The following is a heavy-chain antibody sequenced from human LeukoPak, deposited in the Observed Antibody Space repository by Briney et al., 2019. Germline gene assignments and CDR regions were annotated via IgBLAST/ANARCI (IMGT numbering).Heavy chain of an antibody. V-gene: IGHV1-2*02. Sequence: GASVKVSCKASGYTFTGYYMHWVRQAPGQGLEWMGWINPNSGGTNYAQKFQGRVTMTRDTSISTAYMELSSLRSEDTAVYYCAGRAAPVYYYYYYMDVWGKGTTVTVSS. D-gene: IGHD6-6*01. CDR2: INPNSGGT. CDR3: AGRAAPVYYYYYYMDV. J-gene: IGHJ6*03. CDR1: GYTFTGYY.